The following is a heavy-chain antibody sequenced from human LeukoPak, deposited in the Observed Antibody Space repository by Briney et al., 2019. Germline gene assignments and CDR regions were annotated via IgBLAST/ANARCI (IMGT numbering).Heavy chain of an antibody. Sequence: ASVKVSCKASGYTFTSYYMHWVRQAPGQGLEWMGIINPSGGSTSYARKFQGRVTMTRDTSTSTVYMELSSLRSEDTAVYYCARERYYGSGSYRWFDPWGQGTLVTVSS. CDR3: ARERYYGSGSYRWFDP. J-gene: IGHJ5*02. D-gene: IGHD3-10*01. CDR1: GYTFTSYY. V-gene: IGHV1-46*01. CDR2: INPSGGST.